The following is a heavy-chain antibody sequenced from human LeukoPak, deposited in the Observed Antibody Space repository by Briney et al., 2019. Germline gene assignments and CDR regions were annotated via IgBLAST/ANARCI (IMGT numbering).Heavy chain of an antibody. CDR1: GFTFSSYA. CDR2: ISGSGGST. D-gene: IGHD6-6*01. J-gene: IGHJ4*02. CDR3: AKDPRSSSSSLLDY. V-gene: IGHV3-23*01. Sequence: GGSLRLSCAVSGFTFSSYAMSWVRQAPGKGLEWVSAISGSGGSTYYADSAKGRVTISRDNSKNTLYLQMNSLRAEDTAVYYCAKDPRSSSSSLLDYWGQGTLVTVSS.